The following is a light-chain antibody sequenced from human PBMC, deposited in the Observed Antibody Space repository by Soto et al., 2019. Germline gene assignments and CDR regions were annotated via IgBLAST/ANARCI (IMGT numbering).Light chain of an antibody. J-gene: IGKJ1*01. CDR2: GAS. CDR3: HQYNSWPLT. CDR1: QSVRSN. V-gene: IGKV3-15*01. Sequence: IVMTQSPATLSVSPGERATLSCRAGQSVRSNLAWYQQKPGQGPRLLIYGASTRATGIPARFSGSGSETEFTLTISSLQSEDFVIYYCHQYNSWPLTFGQGTKVEIK.